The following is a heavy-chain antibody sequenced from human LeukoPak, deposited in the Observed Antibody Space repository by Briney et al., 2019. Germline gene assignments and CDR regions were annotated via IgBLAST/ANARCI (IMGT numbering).Heavy chain of an antibody. Sequence: SETLSLTCTVSGGSISSYYWSWIRQPPGKGLEWIAYISDIGSINYNPPLKSRVTISVDTSKNQFSLKLSSVTAADTAVYYCARGGIPGYYYDSSGSNLALFIWGQGTMVTVSS. V-gene: IGHV4-59*12. J-gene: IGHJ3*02. CDR3: ARGGIPGYYYDSSGSNLALFI. CDR1: GGSISSYY. CDR2: ISDIGSI. D-gene: IGHD3-22*01.